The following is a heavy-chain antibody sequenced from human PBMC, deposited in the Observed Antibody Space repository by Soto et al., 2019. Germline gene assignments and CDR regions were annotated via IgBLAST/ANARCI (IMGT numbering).Heavy chain of an antibody. Sequence: QVQMQESGPGLVKPSETLSLTCTVSGASVSSGNHYWSWVRQPPGKGLEWIGYIYHTGITNYNPSLKSRVTISADTSRNQFSLKVGSVTAADTAVYYCARGWDANSWGQGTLVTVSS. CDR2: IYHTGIT. D-gene: IGHD3-22*01. V-gene: IGHV4-61*01. CDR3: ARGWDANS. CDR1: GASVSSGNHY. J-gene: IGHJ4*02.